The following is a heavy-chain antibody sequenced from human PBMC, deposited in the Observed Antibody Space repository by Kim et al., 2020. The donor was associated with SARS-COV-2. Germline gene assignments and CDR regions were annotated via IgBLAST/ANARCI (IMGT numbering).Heavy chain of an antibody. CDR2: ISSSSSTI. Sequence: GGSLRLSCAASGFTFSGYSMNWVRQAPGKGLEWVSYISSSSSTIYYADSVKGRFTISRDNAKNSLYLQMNSLRDEDTAVYYCATFEVVTAIHFRPEGGPRGQGTLVTVSS. CDR3: ATFEVVTAIHFRPEGGP. V-gene: IGHV3-48*02. CDR1: GFTFSGYS. D-gene: IGHD2-21*02. J-gene: IGHJ5*02.